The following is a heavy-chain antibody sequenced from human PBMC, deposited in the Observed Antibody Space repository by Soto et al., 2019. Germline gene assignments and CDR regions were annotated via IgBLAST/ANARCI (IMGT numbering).Heavy chain of an antibody. CDR1: GYSFTNYY. V-gene: IGHV5-51*03. J-gene: IGHJ6*02. D-gene: IGHD2-15*01. CDR2: IYPGDSGT. CDR3: VRMGFSGGGYLSYYYYGMDV. Sequence: EVQLVQSEAEVKEPGESLKISCKGSGYSFTNYYIGWVRQTPGKGLEWMAIIYPGDSGTRYSPSFQGQVTISADKSISTAYLQWGSLKASDTAMYYCVRMGFSGGGYLSYYYYGMDVWGQGTTVTVSS.